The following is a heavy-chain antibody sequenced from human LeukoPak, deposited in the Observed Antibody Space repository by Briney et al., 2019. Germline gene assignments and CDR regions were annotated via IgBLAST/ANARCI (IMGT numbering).Heavy chain of an antibody. Sequence: PGGSLRLSCAASGFTFSSYSMNWVRQAPGKGLEWVSSISSSSSYIYYADSVKGRSTISRDNAKNSLYLQMNSLRAEDTAVYYCARVRTYYYDLRDYGMDVWGQGTTVTVSS. CDR2: ISSSSSYI. D-gene: IGHD3-22*01. CDR1: GFTFSSYS. CDR3: ARVRTYYYDLRDYGMDV. J-gene: IGHJ6*02. V-gene: IGHV3-21*01.